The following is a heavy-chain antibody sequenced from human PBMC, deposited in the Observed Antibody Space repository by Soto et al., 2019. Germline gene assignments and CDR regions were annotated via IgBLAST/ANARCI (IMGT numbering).Heavy chain of an antibody. D-gene: IGHD3-16*01. CDR3: ARDRVLIMITLGGVY. CDR1: GFTFSSYA. CDR2: ISYDGSNK. J-gene: IGHJ4*02. V-gene: IGHV3-30-3*01. Sequence: QVQLVESGGGVVQPGRSLRLSCAASGFTFSSYAMHWVRQAPGKGLEWVAVISYDGSNKYYADSVKGRFTISRDNSKNTLYLQMNSLRAEDTAVYYCARDRVLIMITLGGVYGAEGTLVTVSS.